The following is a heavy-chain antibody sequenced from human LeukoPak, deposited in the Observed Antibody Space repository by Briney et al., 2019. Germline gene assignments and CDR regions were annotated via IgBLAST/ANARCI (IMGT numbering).Heavy chain of an antibody. CDR3: ARGSSGSY. V-gene: IGHV3-21*01. CDR1: AFTFSSYS. Sequence: AGGSLRLSCAASAFTFSSYSMNWVRQAPGKGLEWVSSISSSGSYIYYADSVKGRFTISRDNAKNSLYLQMNSLRAEDTAVYYCARGSSGSYWGQGTLVTVSS. D-gene: IGHD6-6*01. CDR2: ISSSGSYI. J-gene: IGHJ4*02.